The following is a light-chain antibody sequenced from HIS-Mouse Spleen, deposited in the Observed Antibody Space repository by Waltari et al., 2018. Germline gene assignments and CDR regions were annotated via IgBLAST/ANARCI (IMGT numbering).Light chain of an antibody. CDR1: SSDVGGYNY. Sequence: QSALTQPRPVSGSHGQSVTISCTGTSSDVGGYNYVSWYQQHPGKAPKLMIYDVSKRPSGVPDRFSGSKSGNTASLTISGLQAEDEADYYCCSYAGSYTGVFGTGTKVTVL. J-gene: IGLJ1*01. CDR2: DVS. CDR3: CSYAGSYTGV. V-gene: IGLV2-11*01.